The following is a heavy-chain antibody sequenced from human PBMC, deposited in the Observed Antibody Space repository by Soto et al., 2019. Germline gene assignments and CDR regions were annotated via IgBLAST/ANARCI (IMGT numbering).Heavy chain of an antibody. D-gene: IGHD3-16*01. CDR1: GGTFSSYA. Sequence: ASGKVSCKASGGTFSSYAISWVRQAPGQGLGWMGWISAYNGNTNYAQKLQGRVTMTTDTSTSTAYMELRSLRSDDTAVYYCARDRKRFADQIDYWGQGTLVTVSS. CDR3: ARDRKRFADQIDY. V-gene: IGHV1-18*01. CDR2: ISAYNGNT. J-gene: IGHJ4*02.